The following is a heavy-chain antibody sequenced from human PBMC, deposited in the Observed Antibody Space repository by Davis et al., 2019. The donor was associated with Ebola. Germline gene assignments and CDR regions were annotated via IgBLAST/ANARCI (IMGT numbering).Heavy chain of an antibody. V-gene: IGHV3-73*01. J-gene: IGHJ4*02. Sequence: GGPLRLSCAASGITFSATAMHWVRQAAARRLAWVGRIRSKANSYATAYAASVKGRFTISRDDSKNTAYLQMNSLKTEDTAVYYCTTATTRRDDYWGQGTLVTVSS. CDR2: IRSKANSYAT. CDR3: TTATTRRDDY. CDR1: GITFSATA. D-gene: IGHD4-17*01.